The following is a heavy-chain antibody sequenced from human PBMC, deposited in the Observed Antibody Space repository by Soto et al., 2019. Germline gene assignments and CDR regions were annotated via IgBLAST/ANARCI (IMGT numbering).Heavy chain of an antibody. CDR2: ISVTGDT. CDR3: AKSLNTATSFDY. Sequence: EGQLLESGGGLVQPGGSLRLSCAASGFTFSSCAMNWVRQAPGKGPEWVSHISVTGDTCYADSVKGRFTISRDNSKNTLFLQMNSLRAEDTAVYYCAKSLNTATSFDYWGQGTPVTVSS. CDR1: GFTFSSCA. J-gene: IGHJ4*02. V-gene: IGHV3-23*01.